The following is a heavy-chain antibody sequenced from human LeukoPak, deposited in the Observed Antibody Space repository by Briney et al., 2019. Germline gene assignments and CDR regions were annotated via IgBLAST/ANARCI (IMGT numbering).Heavy chain of an antibody. CDR3: ARGNLVRGYLDDFDI. CDR2: IYTGGIT. Sequence: SSETLSLTCSVSGGSITSGSYYWSWIRQPAGKGLGWIGRIYTGGITNYNPSLQSRVTISVDTSKNQFSLKLSSVTAADTAVYYCARGNLVRGYLDDFDIWGQGTMVTVSS. CDR1: GGSITSGSYY. D-gene: IGHD3-10*01. V-gene: IGHV4-61*02. J-gene: IGHJ3*02.